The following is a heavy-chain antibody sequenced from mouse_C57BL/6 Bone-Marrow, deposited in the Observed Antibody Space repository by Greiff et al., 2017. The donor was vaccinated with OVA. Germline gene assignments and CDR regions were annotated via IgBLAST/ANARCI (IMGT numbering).Heavy chain of an antibody. Sequence: VQLQESGPGLVQPSQSLSITCTVSGFSFTSYGVHWVRQSPGKGLEWLGVIWRGGSTDYNAAFMSSLSITKDNSKSKGSFQMHSLQADDTAIYDCATSGGLLRARAMDYWGQGTSVTVSS. CDR1: GFSFTSYG. CDR2: IWRGGST. D-gene: IGHD1-1*01. J-gene: IGHJ4*01. V-gene: IGHV2-5*01. CDR3: ATSGGLLRARAMDY.